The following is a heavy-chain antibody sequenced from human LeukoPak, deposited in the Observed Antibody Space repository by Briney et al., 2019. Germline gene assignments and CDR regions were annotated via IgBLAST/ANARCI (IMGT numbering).Heavy chain of an antibody. CDR2: IGTSSGTT. CDR3: ARDRSWFDP. CDR1: GFIFSSYA. J-gene: IGHJ5*02. Sequence: GGSLRLSCAASGFIFSSYAMNWVRHTPGKGLEWVSYIGTSSGTTHYADSVKGRFTISRDNSKNTLYLQMNSLRAEDTAVYYCARDRSWFDPWGQGTLVTVSS. V-gene: IGHV3-48*01.